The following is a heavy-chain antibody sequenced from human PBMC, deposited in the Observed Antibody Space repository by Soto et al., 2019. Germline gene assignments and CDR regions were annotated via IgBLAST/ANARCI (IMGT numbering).Heavy chain of an antibody. D-gene: IGHD3-10*02. CDR2: ISSDGSNI. CDR1: GFTFRSYW. Sequence: EVQLVESGGGLVQAGGSLRLSCAASGFTFRSYWMHWVRQVPGKGLVWVARISSDGSNINYADSVKGRFTSSRENAKNTLHVQMNSLRADDTAVYYCSRDGLVFVDFGGMDVWGQGTTVTVSS. V-gene: IGHV3-74*01. J-gene: IGHJ6*02. CDR3: SRDGLVFVDFGGMDV.